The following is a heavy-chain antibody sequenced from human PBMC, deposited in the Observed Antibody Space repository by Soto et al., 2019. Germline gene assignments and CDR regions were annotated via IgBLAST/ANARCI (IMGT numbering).Heavy chain of an antibody. CDR1: GYTFTGYT. CDR3: ARVPGDYDFWSGYMDV. Sequence: VKVSCKASGYTFTGYTMHWVRQAPGQRLEWMGRINPINGIANYAQKFQGRVTITADKSTSTAYMELSSLRSEDTAVYYCARVPGDYDFWSGYMDVWGKGTTVTVSS. V-gene: IGHV1-3*01. D-gene: IGHD3-3*01. CDR2: INPINGIA. J-gene: IGHJ6*03.